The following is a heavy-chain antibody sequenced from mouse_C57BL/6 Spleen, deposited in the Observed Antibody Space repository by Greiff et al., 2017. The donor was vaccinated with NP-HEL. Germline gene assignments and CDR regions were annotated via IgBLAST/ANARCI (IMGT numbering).Heavy chain of an antibody. CDR3: ARRVITTVVARWAMDY. D-gene: IGHD1-1*01. J-gene: IGHJ4*01. CDR1: GYTFTSYW. V-gene: IGHV1-55*01. Sequence: QVQLQQPGAELVKPGASVKMSCKASGYTFTSYWITWVKQRPGPGLEWLGAIYPGSGSTNYNEKFKSKATLTVATSYSTAYMQPRSRTAEDSAVYDFARRVITTVVARWAMDYWGQGTSVTVSS. CDR2: IYPGSGST.